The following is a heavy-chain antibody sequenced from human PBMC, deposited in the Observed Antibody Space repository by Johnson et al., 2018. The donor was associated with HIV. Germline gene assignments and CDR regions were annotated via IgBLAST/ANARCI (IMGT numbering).Heavy chain of an antibody. D-gene: IGHD2-8*01. CDR3: VRGSLIDDSFAS. CDR2: ISFDGTEK. CDR1: GFTFSRNS. J-gene: IGHJ3*01. V-gene: IGHV3-30*04. Sequence: QVQLVESGGGVVQPGRPLGLSCSASGFTFSRNSMHWVRQPPGKGLEWVAVISFDGTEKHYGDSVRGRFTISRDNSRNTLSLQMNSLTTDDTAIYFCVRGSLIDDSFASWGQGTMVLVSS.